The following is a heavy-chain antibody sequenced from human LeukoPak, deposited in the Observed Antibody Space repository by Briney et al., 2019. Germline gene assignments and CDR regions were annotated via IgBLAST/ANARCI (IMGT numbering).Heavy chain of an antibody. CDR2: IYYSGST. CDR1: GDSISSSSSY. D-gene: IGHD2-21*02. CDR3: ARELDNCGGDCYLDY. Sequence: SETLSLTCTVSGDSISSSSSYWGWIRQPPGEGLEWIGSIYYSGSTYYNTSLKSRVTISVDTSKNQFSLRLNSVTAADTAVYFCARELDNCGGDCYLDYWGQGTLVTVSS. J-gene: IGHJ4*02. V-gene: IGHV4-39*02.